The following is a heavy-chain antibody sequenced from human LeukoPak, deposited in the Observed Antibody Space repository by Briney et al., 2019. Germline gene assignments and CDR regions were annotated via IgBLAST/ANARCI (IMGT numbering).Heavy chain of an antibody. J-gene: IGHJ4*02. CDR3: AKESRGYSGYVFDY. CDR1: GFTFSSYA. D-gene: IGHD5-12*01. V-gene: IGHV3-23*01. Sequence: GESLRLSCAASGFTFSSYAMSWVRQAPGKGPEWVSAISGSGGSTYYADSVKGRFTISRDNAKNTLFLQMNSLRAEDTAVYYCAKESRGYSGYVFDYWGQGTLVTVSS. CDR2: ISGSGGST.